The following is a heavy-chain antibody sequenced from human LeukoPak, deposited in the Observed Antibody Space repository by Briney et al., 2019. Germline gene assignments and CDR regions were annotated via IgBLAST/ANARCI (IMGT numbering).Heavy chain of an antibody. CDR1: GYTFTSYD. D-gene: IGHD3-10*01. Sequence: ASVKVSCKASGYTFTSYDINWVRQAPGQGLEWMGWMNPNSGKTGYAQKFQGRVTMTRDTSLSTHYMELSSLRSEDTAVYYCARGSGVSYYYGSGSSDFDYWGQGTLVTVSS. CDR2: MNPNSGKT. J-gene: IGHJ4*02. V-gene: IGHV1-8*01. CDR3: ARGSGVSYYYGSGSSDFDY.